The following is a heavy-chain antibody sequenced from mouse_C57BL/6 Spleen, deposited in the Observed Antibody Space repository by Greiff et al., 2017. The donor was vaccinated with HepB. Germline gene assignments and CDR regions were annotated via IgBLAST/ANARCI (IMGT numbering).Heavy chain of an antibody. CDR2: ISSGSSTI. V-gene: IGHV5-17*01. J-gene: IGHJ4*01. D-gene: IGHD1-1*01. CDR3: ARRGDGSSYGDYAMDY. CDR1: GFTFSDYG. Sequence: EVQRVESGGGLVKPGGSLKLSCAASGFTFSDYGMHWVRQAPEKGLEWVAYISSGSSTIYYADTVKGRFTISRDNAKNTLFLQMTSLRSEDTDMYYCARRGDGSSYGDYAMDYWGQGTSVTVSS.